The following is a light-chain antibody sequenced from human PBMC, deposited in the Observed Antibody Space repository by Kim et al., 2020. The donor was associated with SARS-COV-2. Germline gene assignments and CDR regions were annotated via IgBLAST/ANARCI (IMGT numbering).Light chain of an antibody. J-gene: IGKJ4*01. V-gene: IGKV3-11*01. CDR3: QQRDSWPPAVS. CDR2: DAS. CDR1: QSIDTA. Sequence: PGEGATLSCRASQSIDTALAGYQHRPGQAPRLLVYDASIRATGGPDRFSGSGSGTDFTLTISSLEPEDFSTYYCQQRDSWPPAVSFGGGTKV.